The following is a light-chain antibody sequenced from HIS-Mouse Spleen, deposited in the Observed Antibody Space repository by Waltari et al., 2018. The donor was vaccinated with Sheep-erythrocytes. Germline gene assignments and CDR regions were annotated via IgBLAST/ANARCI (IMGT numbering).Light chain of an antibody. J-gene: IGLJ3*02. CDR1: SSDAGRYNL. CDR2: EGS. Sequence: QSALTQPASVSGSPGQSITISCTGTSSDAGRYNLVSWYQQHPGKAPKLMIYEGSKRPSGVSNRFYGSKSGNTASLTISGLQAEDEADYYCCSYAGSSTWVFGGGTKLTVL. V-gene: IGLV2-23*01. CDR3: CSYAGSSTWV.